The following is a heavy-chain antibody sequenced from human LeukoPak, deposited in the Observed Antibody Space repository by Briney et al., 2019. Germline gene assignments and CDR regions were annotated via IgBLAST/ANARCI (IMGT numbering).Heavy chain of an antibody. J-gene: IGHJ4*02. V-gene: IGHV4-59*01. Sequence: SETLSLTCTVSGGSISSYYWSWIRQPPGKGLEWIGYIYYSGSTNYNPSLKSRVTISADTSKNQFSLKLSSVTAADTAVYYCPRGTRWLAVSPFDYCGQGTLVTVSS. CDR3: PRGTRWLAVSPFDY. CDR2: IYYSGST. CDR1: GGSISSYY. D-gene: IGHD6-19*01.